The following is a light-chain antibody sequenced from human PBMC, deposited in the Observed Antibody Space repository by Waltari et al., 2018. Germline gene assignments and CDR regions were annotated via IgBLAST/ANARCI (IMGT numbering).Light chain of an antibody. V-gene: IGLV2-23*02. J-gene: IGLJ1*01. Sequence: QSALTQPASVSGSPGASITIPSTGNSNHVGNDTHLSWYQQHPDKAPKLIIFEVTKRPSRVSNRFSGSKSGNTASLTISGLQAEDEADYYCCSYAGTTSIYVFGSGTKVTVL. CDR3: CSYAGTTSIYV. CDR2: EVT. CDR1: SNHVGNDTH.